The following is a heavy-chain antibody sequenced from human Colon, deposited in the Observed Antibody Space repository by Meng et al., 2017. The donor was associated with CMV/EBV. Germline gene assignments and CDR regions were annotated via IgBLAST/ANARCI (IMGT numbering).Heavy chain of an antibody. D-gene: IGHD3-3*01. CDR2: ISGYNGNA. CDR3: ARGYDFWNGHYDY. CDR1: GYTFTTYG. Sequence: ASVKVSCKTSGYTFTTYGISWVRQAPGQGLEWMGWISGYNGNANYAQKFQGRFTMTTDTSTSTAYMELRSLRSDDTAVYYCARGYDFWNGHYDYWGQGTLVTVSS. J-gene: IGHJ4*02. V-gene: IGHV1-18*01.